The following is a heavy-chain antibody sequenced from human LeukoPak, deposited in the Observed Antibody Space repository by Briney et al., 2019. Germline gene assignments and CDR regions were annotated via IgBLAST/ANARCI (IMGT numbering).Heavy chain of an antibody. CDR3: ARESYYGSGTYFNFDS. D-gene: IGHD3-10*01. Sequence: GGSLRLSCAASGFTFSDYYMSWIRQAPGKGLEWVSYISNSGGATNYGDSVRGRFTISRDNSKNSLYLEMNSLRAEDTAIYFCARESYYGSGTYFNFDSWGRGILVTVSS. J-gene: IGHJ4*02. CDR2: ISNSGGAT. V-gene: IGHV3-11*01. CDR1: GFTFSDYY.